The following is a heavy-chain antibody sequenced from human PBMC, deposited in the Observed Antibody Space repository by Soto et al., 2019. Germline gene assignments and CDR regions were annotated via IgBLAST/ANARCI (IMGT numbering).Heavy chain of an antibody. Sequence: QITLKESGPTLVQSTQTLTLTCTFSGFSLSTHGVGVGWIRQPPGKAQEGLALIYWDDDERYSPSLKSRLTIAKDTSNNQVVLTLTSMDPVDSATCYRAHRVVACCSNYNGGVFDLWGQGTVVTVPS. J-gene: IGHJ3*01. D-gene: IGHD4-4*01. CDR2: IYWDDDE. CDR3: AHRVVACCSNYNGGVFDL. V-gene: IGHV2-5*02. CDR1: GFSLSTHGVG.